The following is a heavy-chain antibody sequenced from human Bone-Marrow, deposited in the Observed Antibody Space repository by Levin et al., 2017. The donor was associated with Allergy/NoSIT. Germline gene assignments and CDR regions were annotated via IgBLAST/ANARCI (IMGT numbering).Heavy chain of an antibody. CDR2: IGSDGST. Sequence: ETLSLTCAASGFTLSNNVMHWVRQAPGKGLEYVSAIGSDGSTYYADSVKDRFTISRDNSKNTLYLQMGSLRAEDMALYYCAREAYSSGRAGIFDIWGQGTMVTVSS. J-gene: IGHJ3*02. D-gene: IGHD6-19*01. CDR1: GFTLSNNV. V-gene: IGHV3-64*02. CDR3: AREAYSSGRAGIFDI.